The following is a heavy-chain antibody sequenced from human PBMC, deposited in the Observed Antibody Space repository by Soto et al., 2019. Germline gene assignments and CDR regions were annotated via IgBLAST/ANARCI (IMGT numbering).Heavy chain of an antibody. D-gene: IGHD2-2*01. CDR3: ARGSYASNVFIMDV. V-gene: IGHV1-46*01. Sequence: QVQLVQSEAEVKKPGASVQVSCKASGYTFTTYFIHWVRQAPGQGFEWMGRINPTGGDTVYAQKFTGRVSVTRDTSTSTVNIELGSLTSKDTAVYYCARGSYASNVFIMDVWGQGTAVTVSS. J-gene: IGHJ6*02. CDR1: GYTFTTYF. CDR2: INPTGGDT.